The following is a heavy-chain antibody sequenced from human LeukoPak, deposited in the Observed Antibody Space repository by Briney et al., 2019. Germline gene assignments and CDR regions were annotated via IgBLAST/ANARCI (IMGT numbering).Heavy chain of an antibody. CDR1: GGSISSYY. Sequence: SETLSLTCTVSGGSISSYYWSWIRQPPGKGLEWIGYIYYSGSTNYNPSLKSRVTISVDTSKNQFSLKLSSVTAADTAVYYCTSAKRSYYYVDVWGKGTTVTVSS. CDR3: TSAKRSYYYVDV. J-gene: IGHJ6*03. V-gene: IGHV4-59*01. CDR2: IYYSGST.